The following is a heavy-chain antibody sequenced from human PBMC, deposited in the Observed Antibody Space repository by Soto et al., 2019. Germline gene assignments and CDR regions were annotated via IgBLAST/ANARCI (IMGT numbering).Heavy chain of an antibody. CDR3: ARDPGSRGNYYFDL. V-gene: IGHV3-21*01. CDR1: GFTVTTYS. D-gene: IGHD6-13*01. J-gene: IGHJ4*02. Sequence: XGSLSLSFEASGFTVTTYSLNGVRQVPGKGLEWVSSISSSITYIYYSDSVRGRFTISRDNAKNSLYLQMNSLRAEDTAVYYCARDPGSRGNYYFDLWGQGTLVTVSS. CDR2: ISSSITYI.